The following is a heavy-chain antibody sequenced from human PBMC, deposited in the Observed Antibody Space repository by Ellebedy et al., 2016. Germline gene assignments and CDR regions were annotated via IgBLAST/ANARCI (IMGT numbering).Heavy chain of an antibody. CDR1: GFTFSSHA. D-gene: IGHD2-2*01. Sequence: GESLKISXAASGFTFSSHAMHWVRQPPGKGLEWVAVISYDGSNKYYADSVRGRFTISRDNAKNSLYLQMNSLRAEDTALYYCAKTGYCSSTSCDEYFQHWGQGTLVTVSS. CDR3: AKTGYCSSTSCDEYFQH. J-gene: IGHJ1*01. V-gene: IGHV3-30-3*02. CDR2: ISYDGSNK.